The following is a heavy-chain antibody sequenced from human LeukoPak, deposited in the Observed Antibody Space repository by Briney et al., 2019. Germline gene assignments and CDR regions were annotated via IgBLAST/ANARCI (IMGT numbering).Heavy chain of an antibody. J-gene: IGHJ4*02. CDR3: AREEGATQDAN. Sequence: PSETLSLTCTVSGFSISSGYYWAWIRQPPGKGLEWIGSVYHTGGTYYNPSLKSRVTISVDTSRNQLSLRLSSVTAADTAVYYCAREEGATQDANWGQGTLVLVSS. D-gene: IGHD1-26*01. CDR1: GFSISSGYY. CDR2: VYHTGGT. V-gene: IGHV4-38-2*02.